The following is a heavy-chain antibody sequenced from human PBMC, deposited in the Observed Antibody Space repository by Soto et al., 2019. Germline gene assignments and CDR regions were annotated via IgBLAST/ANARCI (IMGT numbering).Heavy chain of an antibody. J-gene: IGHJ3*02. Sequence: PGESLKISCKGTGYSFTSYWIGWVRQMPGKGLEWMGIIYPGDSDTRYSPSFQGQVTISADKSISTAYLQWSSLKASDTAMYYCARRDIVVVVAAHDDFDIWGQGTMVT. CDR3: ARRDIVVVVAAHDDFDI. V-gene: IGHV5-51*01. CDR2: IYPGDSDT. D-gene: IGHD2-15*01. CDR1: GYSFTSYW.